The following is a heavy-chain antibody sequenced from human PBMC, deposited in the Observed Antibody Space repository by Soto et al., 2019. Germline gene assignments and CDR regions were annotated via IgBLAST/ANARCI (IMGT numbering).Heavy chain of an antibody. CDR3: ASLHYGAYAGDDP. CDR1: GFTVSTNY. V-gene: IGHV3-66*01. Sequence: EVQLVESGGGLVQPGGSLRLSCAASGFTVSTNYMSWVRQAPGKGLEWVSVIYSGGSTYYADSVKGRFTISRDNSKNTLYLQMNSLRAEDTAVYYCASLHYGAYAGDDPWGQGTLVTVSS. D-gene: IGHD4-17*01. J-gene: IGHJ5*02. CDR2: IYSGGST.